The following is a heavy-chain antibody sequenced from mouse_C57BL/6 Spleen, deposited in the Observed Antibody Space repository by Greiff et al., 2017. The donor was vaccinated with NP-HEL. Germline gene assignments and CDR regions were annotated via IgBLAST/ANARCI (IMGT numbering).Heavy chain of an antibody. D-gene: IGHD3-3*01. Sequence: EVMLVESGGGLVQPKGSLKLSCAASGFSFNTYAMNWVRQAPGKGLEWVARIRSKSNNYATYYADSVKDRFTISRDDSESMLYLQMNNLKTEDTAMYYCVRRDHGGYFDVWGTGTTVTVSS. CDR2: IRSKSNNYAT. J-gene: IGHJ1*03. CDR1: GFSFNTYA. V-gene: IGHV10-1*01. CDR3: VRRDHGGYFDV.